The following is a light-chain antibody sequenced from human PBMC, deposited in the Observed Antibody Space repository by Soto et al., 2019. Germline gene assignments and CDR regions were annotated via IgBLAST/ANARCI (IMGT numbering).Light chain of an antibody. CDR1: SSDFGGYNY. V-gene: IGLV2-14*01. CDR2: EVT. Sequence: QSALTQPASVSGSPGQSISISCTGTSSDFGGYNYVSWYQKHPGKAPKLIIYEVTNRPPGVSNRFSGSKSGNTASLTISGLQAEDEADYYCISYRSGTTLVFGGGTKLTVL. J-gene: IGLJ3*02. CDR3: ISYRSGTTLV.